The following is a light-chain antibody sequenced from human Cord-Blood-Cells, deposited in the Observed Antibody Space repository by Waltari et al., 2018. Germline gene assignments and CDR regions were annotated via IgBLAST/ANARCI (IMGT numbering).Light chain of an antibody. J-gene: IGKJ4*01. CDR3: QQRSNWLT. CDR1: QSVSSY. CDR2: DAS. V-gene: IGKV3-11*01. Sequence: EIVLTKSPATLSLSPGERDTLSCRASQSVSSYLAWYQQKPGQAPRLLIYDASNRATGIPARFSGSGSGTDFTLTISSLEPEDFAVYYCQQRSNWLTFGGGTKVEIK.